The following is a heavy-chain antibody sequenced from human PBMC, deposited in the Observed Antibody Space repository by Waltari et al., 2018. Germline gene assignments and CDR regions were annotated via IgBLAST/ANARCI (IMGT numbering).Heavy chain of an antibody. V-gene: IGHV1-3*01. CDR1: GYTFTSYA. CDR3: ARACKGGDYFDY. CDR2: INAGNGNT. D-gene: IGHD1-26*01. J-gene: IGHJ4*02. Sequence: QVQLVQSGAEVKKPGASVKVSCKASGYTFTSYAMHWVRQAPGQRLEWMGWINAGNGNTKYSQKFQGRVTITRDTSASTAYMELSSLRSEDTAVYYCARACKGGDYFDYWGQRTLVTVSS.